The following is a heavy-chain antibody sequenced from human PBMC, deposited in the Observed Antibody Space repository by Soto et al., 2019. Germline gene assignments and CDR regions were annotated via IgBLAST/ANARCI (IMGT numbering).Heavy chain of an antibody. CDR2: IRGNGNVT. CDR3: VRLNDY. J-gene: IGHJ4*02. CDR1: GFSFSDYY. Sequence: QVQLVESGGGLVKPGRSLRISCAAAGFSFSDYYMNWVRQVPGRGLEWVAYIRGNGNVTYYADSVKGRFTVSRDNAKNSLYLQMNRLRVEDTAVYYCVRLNDYWGQGTLVTVSS. V-gene: IGHV3-11*01.